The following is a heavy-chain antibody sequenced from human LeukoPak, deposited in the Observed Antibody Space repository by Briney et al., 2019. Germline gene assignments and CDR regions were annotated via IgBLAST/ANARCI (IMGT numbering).Heavy chain of an antibody. Sequence: RSLRLSCAASGFTFSSYAMHWVRQAPGKGLEWVAVISYDGSNKYYADSVKGRFTISRDNSKNTLYLQMNSLRAEDTAVYYCARGAWGMATKGGAFDIWGQGTMVTVSS. V-gene: IGHV3-30-3*01. CDR3: ARGAWGMATKGGAFDI. D-gene: IGHD5-24*01. J-gene: IGHJ3*02. CDR1: GFTFSSYA. CDR2: ISYDGSNK.